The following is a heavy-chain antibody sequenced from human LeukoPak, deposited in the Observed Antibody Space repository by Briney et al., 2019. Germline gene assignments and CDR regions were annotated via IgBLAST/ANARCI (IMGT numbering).Heavy chain of an antibody. Sequence: GGSLRLSCAASGFTFSSYAMHWVRQAPGKGLEWVAVISYDGSNKYYADSVKGRFTISRDNSKNTLYLQMNTLRAEDTALYYCAKRYGTGGPGSFDYWGQGTLVAVSS. V-gene: IGHV3-30-3*02. CDR1: GFTFSSYA. D-gene: IGHD2-8*02. CDR2: ISYDGSNK. CDR3: AKRYGTGGPGSFDY. J-gene: IGHJ4*02.